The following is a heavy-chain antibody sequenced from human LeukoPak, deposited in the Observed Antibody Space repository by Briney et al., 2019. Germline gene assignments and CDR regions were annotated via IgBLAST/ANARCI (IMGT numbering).Heavy chain of an antibody. J-gene: IGHJ6*02. CDR3: AKDSGAAGRYYYYYYGMDV. V-gene: IGHV3-9*01. CDR2: ISWNSGSI. D-gene: IGHD6-13*01. CDR1: GFTFDDYA. Sequence: GRSLRLSCAASGFTFDDYAMHWVRQAPGMGLEWVSGISWNSGSIGYADSVKGRFTISRDNAKNSLYLQMNSLRAEDTALYYCAKDSGAAGRYYYYYYGMDVWGQGTTVTVSS.